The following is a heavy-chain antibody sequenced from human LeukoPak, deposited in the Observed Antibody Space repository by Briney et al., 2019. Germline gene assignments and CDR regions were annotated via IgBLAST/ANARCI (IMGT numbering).Heavy chain of an antibody. CDR1: GYTFTGYY. Sequence: GASVKVSCKASGYTFTGYYIHWVRQAPGQGLEWMGWIHPNSGGTNYAQKFQGRVTMTRDTSISTAYMELSRLRSDDTAVYYCARLLWFGELSDYWGQGTLVTVSS. D-gene: IGHD3-10*01. V-gene: IGHV1-2*02. CDR2: IHPNSGGT. J-gene: IGHJ4*02. CDR3: ARLLWFGELSDY.